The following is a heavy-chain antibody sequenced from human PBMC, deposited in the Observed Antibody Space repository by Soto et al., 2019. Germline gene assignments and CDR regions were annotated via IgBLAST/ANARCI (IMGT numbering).Heavy chain of an antibody. J-gene: IGHJ4*02. Sequence: QVQLVQSGAEVKKPGASVKVSCKASGYTFTSYGISWVRQAPGQGLEWMGWISAYNGNTNYAQKLQGRVTMTTETSTKTAYMELGSLGSDDTAVYYFSRDLSAYRSSWYPMRHFGYWGQQTLVTVSS. D-gene: IGHD6-13*01. CDR2: ISAYNGNT. V-gene: IGHV1-18*01. CDR1: GYTFTSYG. CDR3: SRDLSAYRSSWYPMRHFGY.